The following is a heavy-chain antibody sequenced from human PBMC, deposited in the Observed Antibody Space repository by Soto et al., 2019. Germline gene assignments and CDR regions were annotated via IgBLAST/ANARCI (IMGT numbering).Heavy chain of an antibody. CDR1: GFPFSSYS. Sequence: PGGSLSLSCAASGFPFSSYSMNWVRQAPGKGLEWVSYISSSSSTIYYADSVKGRFTISRDNAKNSLYLQMNSLRDEDTAVYYCARESRFLEWLSLNWFDPWGQGTLVTVSS. CDR2: ISSSSSTI. J-gene: IGHJ5*02. V-gene: IGHV3-48*02. CDR3: ARESRFLEWLSLNWFDP. D-gene: IGHD3-3*01.